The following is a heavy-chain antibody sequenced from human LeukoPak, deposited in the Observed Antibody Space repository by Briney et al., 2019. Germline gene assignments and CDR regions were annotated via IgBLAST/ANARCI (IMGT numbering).Heavy chain of an antibody. CDR1: GFTFSSYG. D-gene: IGHD3-22*01. CDR2: IWYDGSNK. J-gene: IGHJ4*02. CDR3: ARDSYYDHSGGDFDY. Sequence: GRSLRLSCAASGFTFSSYGMHWVRQAPGKGLEWVAVIWYDGSNKYYADSVKGRFTISRDNSKNTLYLQMNSLRAEDTAMYYCARDSYYDHSGGDFDYWGQGTLVTVSS. V-gene: IGHV3-33*01.